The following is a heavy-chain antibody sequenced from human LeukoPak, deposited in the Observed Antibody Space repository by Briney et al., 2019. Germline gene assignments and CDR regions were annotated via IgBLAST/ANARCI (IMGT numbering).Heavy chain of an antibody. Sequence: GGSLRLSCTVSGFIVGTYAMSWVRQGPGKGLEWVALISGSGGSPHYADSVKGRITISRDNFKNMLYLEIHSLRAEDTAIYYCAKDGEGFLEWSPPLGYWGQGTLVAVSS. D-gene: IGHD3-3*01. V-gene: IGHV3-23*01. CDR1: GFIVGTYA. CDR2: ISGSGGSP. J-gene: IGHJ4*02. CDR3: AKDGEGFLEWSPPLGY.